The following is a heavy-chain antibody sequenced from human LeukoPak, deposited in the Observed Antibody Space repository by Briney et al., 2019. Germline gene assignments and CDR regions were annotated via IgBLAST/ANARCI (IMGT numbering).Heavy chain of an antibody. CDR3: ARGIPSIITMVRGVPYYMDV. Sequence: QGGSLRLSCAASGFTFSSYRMNCVRQAPGEGLEWGSSISSSSSYIYYADSVKGRFTISRDNAKNSLYLQMNSLRAEDTAVYYCARGIPSIITMVRGVPYYMDVWGKGTTVTVSS. D-gene: IGHD3-10*01. V-gene: IGHV3-21*01. CDR2: ISSSSSYI. J-gene: IGHJ6*03. CDR1: GFTFSSYR.